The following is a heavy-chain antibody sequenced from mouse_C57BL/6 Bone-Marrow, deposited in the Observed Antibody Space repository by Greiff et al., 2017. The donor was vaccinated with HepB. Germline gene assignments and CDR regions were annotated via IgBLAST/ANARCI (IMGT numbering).Heavy chain of an antibody. Sequence: EVQGVESGGDLVKPGGSLKLSCAASGFTFSSYGMSWVRQTPDKRLEWVATISSGGSYTYYPDSVKGRFTISRDNAKNTLYLQMSSLKSEDTAMYYCARHISHSYWGQGTTLTVSS. CDR3: ARHISHSY. CDR2: ISSGGSYT. CDR1: GFTFSSYG. V-gene: IGHV5-6*01. J-gene: IGHJ2*01.